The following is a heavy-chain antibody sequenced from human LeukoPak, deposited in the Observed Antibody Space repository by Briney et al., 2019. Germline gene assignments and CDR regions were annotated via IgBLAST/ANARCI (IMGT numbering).Heavy chain of an antibody. CDR3: ARPRGTAMVTYYFDY. V-gene: IGHV3-48*01. J-gene: IGHJ4*02. D-gene: IGHD5-18*01. CDR2: ISSDSLIT. Sequence: PGGSLRLSCSAAGFSFASYGMSWLRQAPGKGLEWLSYISSDSLITEYADSVKGRFTISRDNAQRSLALQMNSLRAEDTAVYYCARPRGTAMVTYYFDYWGQGTLVTVSS. CDR1: GFSFASYG.